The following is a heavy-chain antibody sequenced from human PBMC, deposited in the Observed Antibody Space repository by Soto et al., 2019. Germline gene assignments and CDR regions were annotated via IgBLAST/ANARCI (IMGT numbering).Heavy chain of an antibody. V-gene: IGHV3-15*01. D-gene: IGHD3-22*01. CDR2: IKTNTDGGTT. CDR3: TTIRIRLLLDS. CDR1: GFSFSDTW. Sequence: GGSLRLSCTASGFSFSDTWMNWVRQAPGKGLEWVGRIKTNTDGGTTDYAAPAKGRFTISRDDSKNTLYLQMNGLKNEDTAVYYCTTIRIRLLLDSWGQGTLVTVSS. J-gene: IGHJ5*01.